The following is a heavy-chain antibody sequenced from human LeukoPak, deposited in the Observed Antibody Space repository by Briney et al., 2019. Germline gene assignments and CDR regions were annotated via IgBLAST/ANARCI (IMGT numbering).Heavy chain of an antibody. CDR3: ARERVPGAVYFDY. CDR1: GFTFSSYG. Sequence: GGSLRLSCAASGFTFSSYGMHWVRQAPGKGLEWVAVISYDGSNKYYADSVKGRFTISRDNSKNTLYLQMNSLRAEDTAVYYCARERVPGAVYFDYWGQGTLVTVSS. D-gene: IGHD2-8*02. J-gene: IGHJ4*02. CDR2: ISYDGSNK. V-gene: IGHV3-30*03.